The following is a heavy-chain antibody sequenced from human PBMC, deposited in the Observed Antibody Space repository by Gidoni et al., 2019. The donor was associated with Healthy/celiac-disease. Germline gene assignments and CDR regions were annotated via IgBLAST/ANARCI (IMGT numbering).Heavy chain of an antibody. V-gene: IGHV4-34*01. D-gene: IGHD1-26*01. CDR3: AAAGIGFFSY. Sequence: QVQLQQWGAGLLKPSETLSLTCAVYGGSFSGYYWCWIRQPPGKGLEWIGEINHSGSTNYNPSLKSRVTISVDTSKNQFSLKLSSVTAADTAVYYCAAAGIGFFSYWGQGTLVTVSS. J-gene: IGHJ4*02. CDR2: INHSGST. CDR1: GGSFSGYY.